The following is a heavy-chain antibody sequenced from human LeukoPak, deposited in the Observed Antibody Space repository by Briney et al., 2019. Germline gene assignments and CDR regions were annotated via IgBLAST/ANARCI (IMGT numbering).Heavy chain of an antibody. CDR3: AKRSTGYYFDS. D-gene: IGHD2-2*01. Sequence: GGPLRLSCAGSGFTFSNSILSWVRQAPGKELECLSTFSGNDGYTYYADSVKGRFTISRDNSKNTVYIQISSLRAEDTANYYCAKRSTGYYFDSWGQGTLVTVSS. J-gene: IGHJ4*02. V-gene: IGHV3-23*01. CDR1: GFTFSNSI. CDR2: FSGNDGYT.